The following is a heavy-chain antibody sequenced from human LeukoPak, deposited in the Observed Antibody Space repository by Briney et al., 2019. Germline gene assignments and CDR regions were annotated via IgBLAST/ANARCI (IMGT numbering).Heavy chain of an antibody. D-gene: IGHD6-6*01. J-gene: IGHJ4*02. V-gene: IGHV3-48*03. CDR3: ASGFSSYFDY. CDR1: GFTFSSYE. CDR2: ISSSGSTI. Sequence: GGSLRLSCAASGFTFSSYEMNWVRQAPGKGLEWVSYISSSGSTIYYADSVKGRFTISRDNAKNSLYLQMNSLRAEDTAVHYCASGFSSYFDYWGQGTLVTVSS.